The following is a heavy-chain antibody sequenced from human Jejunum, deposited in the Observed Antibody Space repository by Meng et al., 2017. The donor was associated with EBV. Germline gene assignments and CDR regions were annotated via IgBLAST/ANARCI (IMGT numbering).Heavy chain of an antibody. CDR3: ARDRSNSDY. CDR2: ISVYRGNT. D-gene: IGHD5-24*01. V-gene: IGHV1-18*01. J-gene: IGHJ4*02. Sequence: QVQLVKSGAEVQKPGASVKVSCKASGYEFINSGISWVRKAPGQGLEWMGWISVYRGNTNYAQRFQDRVTLTTNTSTSTVYMELRSLTSDDTAVYYCARDRSNSDYWGQGTLVTVSS. CDR1: GYEFINSG.